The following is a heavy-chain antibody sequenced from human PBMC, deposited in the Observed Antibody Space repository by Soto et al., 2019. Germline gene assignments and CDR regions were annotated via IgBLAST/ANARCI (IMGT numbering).Heavy chain of an antibody. D-gene: IGHD2-21*01. CDR3: ARESATSYSVGYFDY. V-gene: IGHV3-21*01. CDR2: ISSSSSYI. CDR1: GFTFSSYS. J-gene: IGHJ4*02. Sequence: AGGSLRLSCAASGFTFSSYSMNWVRQAPGKGLEWVSSISSSSSYIYYADSVKGRFTISRDNAKNSLYLQMNSLRAEDTAVYYCARESATSYSVGYFDYWGQGTLVTVSS.